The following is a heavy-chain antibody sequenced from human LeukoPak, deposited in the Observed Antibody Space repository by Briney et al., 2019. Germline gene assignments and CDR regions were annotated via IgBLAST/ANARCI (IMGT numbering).Heavy chain of an antibody. Sequence: PGRSLRLSCAASGFTFSSYGMHWVRQAPGKGLEWVAVISHDGSDSHYADSVKGRFTISRDSSKNTVYLQMSSLRPEDTAVYFCAKELYFGSGSYPDYWGQGTLVRVSS. D-gene: IGHD3-10*01. J-gene: IGHJ4*02. CDR2: ISHDGSDS. CDR1: GFTFSSYG. V-gene: IGHV3-30*18. CDR3: AKELYFGSGSYPDY.